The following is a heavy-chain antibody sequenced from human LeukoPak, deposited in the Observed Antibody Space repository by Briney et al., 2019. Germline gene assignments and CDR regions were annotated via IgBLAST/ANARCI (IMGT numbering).Heavy chain of an antibody. V-gene: IGHV4-30-2*01. D-gene: IGHD1-26*01. CDR3: AREMRELRIFDY. J-gene: IGHJ4*02. Sequence: SETLSLTCAVSGGSISSGGYSWSWIRQPPGKGLEWIGYIYHSGSTYYNPSLKSRVTISVDRSKNQFSLKLSSVTAVDTAVYYCAREMRELRIFDYWGQGTLVTVSS. CDR1: GGSISSGGYS. CDR2: IYHSGST.